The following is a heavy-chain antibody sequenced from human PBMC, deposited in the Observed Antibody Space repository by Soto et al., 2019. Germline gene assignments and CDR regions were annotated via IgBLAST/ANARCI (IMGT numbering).Heavy chain of an antibody. CDR3: TREGSAPYYYSGMYA. J-gene: IGHJ6*02. D-gene: IGHD3-10*01. CDR1: GYTFTTYG. V-gene: IGHV1-18*01. CDR2: INTHNGNT. Sequence: ASVKVSCKASGYTFTTYGISWVRQAPGQGLEWLGWINTHNGNTNYAQNLQGRVIMTADTSTSTAYMELRSLRSDDTAIYYCTREGSAPYYYSGMYARGQGNTVTISS.